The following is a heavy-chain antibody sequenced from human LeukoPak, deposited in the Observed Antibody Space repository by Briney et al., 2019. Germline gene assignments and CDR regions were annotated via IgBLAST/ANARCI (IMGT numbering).Heavy chain of an antibody. CDR2: IYYSGST. J-gene: IGHJ3*02. V-gene: IGHV4-59*01. CDR1: GGSISSYY. Sequence: SETLSLTCTVSGGSISSYYWSWIRQPPGKGLEWIGYIYYSGSTNYNPSLKSRVTISVDTSKNQFSLNLTSVTAADTAVYYCVRASVESGGAFDIWGQGTMVTVSS. CDR3: VRASVESGGAFDI. D-gene: IGHD2-15*01.